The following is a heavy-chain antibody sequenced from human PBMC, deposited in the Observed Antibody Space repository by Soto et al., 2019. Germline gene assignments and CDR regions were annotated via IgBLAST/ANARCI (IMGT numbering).Heavy chain of an antibody. D-gene: IGHD5-12*01. CDR2: MSYDGSNK. Sequence: GVSLRLSCAASGFTFSNYAMHWVRQAPGKGLEWVALMSYDGSNKYYVDSVKGRFTISRDNSKNTLYLQMNSLRAEDTAVYYCARDRVATKIEGYYYYGMDVWGQGTTVTVSS. CDR1: GFTFSNYA. CDR3: ARDRVATKIEGYYYYGMDV. J-gene: IGHJ6*02. V-gene: IGHV3-30-3*01.